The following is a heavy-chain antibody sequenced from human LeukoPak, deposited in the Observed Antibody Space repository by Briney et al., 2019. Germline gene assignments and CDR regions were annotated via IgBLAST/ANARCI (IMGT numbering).Heavy chain of an antibody. D-gene: IGHD7-27*01. J-gene: IGHJ4*02. CDR3: ARDWGFDS. CDR1: GFTFSDYA. Sequence: PGGSLRLSCAAYGFTFSDYAMHWVRQSPGKGLEWVAVLSYDGSRTYYADSVKGRFTISRDNSRNRVYLQMTSLATEDTAIYYCARDWGFDSWGQGTLVTVSS. CDR2: LSYDGSRT. V-gene: IGHV3-30*16.